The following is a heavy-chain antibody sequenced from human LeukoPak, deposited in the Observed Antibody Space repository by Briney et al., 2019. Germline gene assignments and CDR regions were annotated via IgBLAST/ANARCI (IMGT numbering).Heavy chain of an antibody. Sequence: TVKVSCKASGGTFSSYAISWVRHAPAQELEWMGRIIPILGIANYAQKFQDRVTITADKSTSTAYMELSSLGSEDAAVYYCARAQFYCSGGSCYSEFDYWGQGTLVTVSS. CDR1: GGTFSSYA. CDR2: IIPILGIA. D-gene: IGHD2-15*01. J-gene: IGHJ4*02. V-gene: IGHV1-69*04. CDR3: ARAQFYCSGGSCYSEFDY.